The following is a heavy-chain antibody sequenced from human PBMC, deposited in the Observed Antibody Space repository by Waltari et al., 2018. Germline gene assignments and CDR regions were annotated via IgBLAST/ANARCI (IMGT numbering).Heavy chain of an antibody. CDR1: GGSFSGYY. Sequence: QVQLQQWGAGLLKHSETLSLTCAVYGGSFSGYYWSWIRQPPGKGLELIGEMNHSGTTNYNPSLKSRVTISVDTSKNQFSLKLSSVTAADTAVYYCATRLRVVAAPWDYWGQGTLVTVSS. V-gene: IGHV4-34*01. CDR3: ATRLRVVAAPWDY. CDR2: MNHSGTT. D-gene: IGHD2-15*01. J-gene: IGHJ4*02.